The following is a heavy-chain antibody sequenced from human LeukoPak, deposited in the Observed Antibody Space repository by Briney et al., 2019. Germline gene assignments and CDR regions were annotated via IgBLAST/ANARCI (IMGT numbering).Heavy chain of an antibody. V-gene: IGHV1-3*04. Sequence: GASVKVSCKSSGYTFSNYGVTWVRQAPGQRLEWMGWINTGNGNTKYSQKFQGRVTIARDKSASTVHMELSSLRSEDTAVYYCARGDDPDYWGQGTLVTVSS. CDR3: ARGDDPDY. CDR1: GYTFSNYG. D-gene: IGHD5-24*01. J-gene: IGHJ4*02. CDR2: INTGNGNT.